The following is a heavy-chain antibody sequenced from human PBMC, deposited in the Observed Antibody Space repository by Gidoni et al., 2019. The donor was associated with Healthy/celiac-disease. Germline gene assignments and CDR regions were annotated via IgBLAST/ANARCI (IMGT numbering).Heavy chain of an antibody. J-gene: IGHJ4*02. CDR2: INAGNGNT. CDR1: GYTFASYA. D-gene: IGHD2-15*01. V-gene: IGHV1-3*01. Sequence: QVQLVQSGAEVKKPGASVKVSCKASGYTFASYAMHWVRQAPGQRLELMGWINAGNGNTTYSQKFQGRVTITRDTSASTAYMELSSLRSEDTAVYYCAREGLVVFDYWGQGTLVTVSS. CDR3: AREGLVVFDY.